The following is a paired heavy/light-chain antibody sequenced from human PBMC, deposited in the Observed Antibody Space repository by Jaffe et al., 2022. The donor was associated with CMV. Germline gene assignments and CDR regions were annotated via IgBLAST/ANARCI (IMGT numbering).Heavy chain of an antibody. Sequence: QVQLQQWGAGLWKPSETLSLTCGVYGGTLSGHYCSWIRQLPGKELEWIGEINSSGSPKYNPSFKTRVTMSVDTAKNQFSLKLNSVTAADTAVYYCARGGGRYSFPPRGAFDIWGQGTTVTVSS. V-gene: IGHV4-34*02. CDR2: INSSGSP. D-gene: IGHD5-18*01. CDR3: ARGGGRYSFPPRGAFDI. J-gene: IGHJ3*02. CDR1: GGTLSGHY.
Light chain of an antibody. J-gene: IGLJ3*02. CDR2: EVD. V-gene: IGLV2-23*02. CDR3: CAYAGSHWV. CDR1: SSDVGNYDL. Sequence: QSALTQPASVSGSPGQSITISCSGTSSDVGNYDLVSWYQQYPGKAPKVIIHEVDKRPSGVSNRFSGAKSGNTASLTVSGLQAEDEADYYCCAYAGSHWVFGGGTTLTVL.